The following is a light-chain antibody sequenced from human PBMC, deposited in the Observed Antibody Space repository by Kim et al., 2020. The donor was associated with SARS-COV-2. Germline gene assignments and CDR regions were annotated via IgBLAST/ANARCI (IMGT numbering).Light chain of an antibody. Sequence: ALGQTVRITCQGDSLRSYYSSRYQQKPGQAPVLVIYGKNNRPSGIPDRFSGSSSGNTASLTITGAQAEDEADYYCNSRDSSGNHYVFGTGTKVTVL. CDR2: GKN. CDR3: NSRDSSGNHYV. V-gene: IGLV3-19*01. CDR1: SLRSYY. J-gene: IGLJ1*01.